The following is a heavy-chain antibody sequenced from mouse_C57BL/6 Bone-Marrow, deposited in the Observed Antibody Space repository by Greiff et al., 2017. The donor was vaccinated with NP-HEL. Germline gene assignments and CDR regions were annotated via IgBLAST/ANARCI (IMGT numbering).Heavy chain of an antibody. CDR2: INPSSGYT. V-gene: IGHV1-7*01. D-gene: IGHD1-1*01. J-gene: IGHJ3*01. CDR1: GYTFTSYW. Sequence: QVQLQQSGAELAKPGASVKLSCKASGYTFTSYWMHWVKQRPGQGLEWIGYINPSSGYTKYNQKFKDKATLTADKSYSTAYMQLSSLTYEDSAVYYCAISYYYGSSWFAYWGKGTLVTVSA. CDR3: AISYYYGSSWFAY.